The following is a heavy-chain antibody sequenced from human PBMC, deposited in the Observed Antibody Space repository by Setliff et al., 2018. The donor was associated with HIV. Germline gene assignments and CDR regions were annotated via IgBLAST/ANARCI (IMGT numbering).Heavy chain of an antibody. V-gene: IGHV4-34*01. D-gene: IGHD2-15*01. J-gene: IGHJ5*02. Sequence: SETLSLTCAVYGGSFSNYYWTWIRQPPGKGLEWLGEINHSGSTNYNPSLKSRVTISVDTSKNHFSLKLNSVTAADTAVYYCVRHHDSDFSGDPDWFDPWGQGILVTVSS. CDR2: INHSGST. CDR1: GGSFSNYY. CDR3: VRHHDSDFSGDPDWFDP.